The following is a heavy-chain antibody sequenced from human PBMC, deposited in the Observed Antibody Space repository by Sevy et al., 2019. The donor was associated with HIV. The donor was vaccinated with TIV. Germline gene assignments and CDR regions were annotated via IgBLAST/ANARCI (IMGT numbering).Heavy chain of an antibody. CDR2: IYSGANT. D-gene: IGHD3-22*01. CDR3: ARDRITYYYDSSGYHTSGYGMDV. V-gene: IGHV3-53*01. Sequence: GGSLRLSCAASGFNVSSNYMNWIRQAPGKGLEWVSVIYSGANTYYADSVKGRFTISRDTSKNTLYLQMNSLRAEDTAVYYCARDRITYYYDSSGYHTSGYGMDVWGQGTTVTVSS. J-gene: IGHJ6*02. CDR1: GFNVSSNY.